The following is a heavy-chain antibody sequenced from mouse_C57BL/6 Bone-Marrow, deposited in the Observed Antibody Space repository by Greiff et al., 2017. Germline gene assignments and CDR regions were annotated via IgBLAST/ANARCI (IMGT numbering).Heavy chain of an antibody. Sequence: QVQLQQPGAELVRPGSSVKLSCKASGYTFTSYWMHLVKQRPIQGLEWIGNIDPSDSETHYNQKFKDKATLTVDKSSSTAYMQLSSLTSEDSAVYYCARGSLREYYFDYWGQGTTLTVSS. CDR3: ARGSLREYYFDY. J-gene: IGHJ2*01. D-gene: IGHD1-1*01. CDR2: IDPSDSET. V-gene: IGHV1-52*01. CDR1: GYTFTSYW.